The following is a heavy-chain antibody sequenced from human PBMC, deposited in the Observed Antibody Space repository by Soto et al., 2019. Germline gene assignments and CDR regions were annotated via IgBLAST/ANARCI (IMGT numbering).Heavy chain of an antibody. Sequence: EVQLVESGGGLVQPGRSLRLSCAASGFTFDDYAMHWVRQAPGKGLEWVSGISWNSGSIGYADSVKGRFTISRDNAKNSLYLQMNSLRAEDTALYYCAKDMEPWIQLWSNYYYYGMDVWGQGTTVTVSS. D-gene: IGHD5-18*01. J-gene: IGHJ6*02. CDR2: ISWNSGSI. V-gene: IGHV3-9*01. CDR1: GFTFDDYA. CDR3: AKDMEPWIQLWSNYYYYGMDV.